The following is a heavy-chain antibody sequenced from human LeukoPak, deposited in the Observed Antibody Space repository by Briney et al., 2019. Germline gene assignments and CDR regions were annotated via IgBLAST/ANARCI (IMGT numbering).Heavy chain of an antibody. D-gene: IGHD6-19*01. CDR1: GFTFSSYG. V-gene: IGHV3-33*01. Sequence: GGSLRLSCAASGFTFSSYGMHWVRRAPGKGLEWVAVIWYDGSNKYYADSVKGRFTISRDNSKNTLYLQMNSLRAEDTAVYYCATIAVAGTFYWGQGTLVTVSS. CDR2: IWYDGSNK. CDR3: ATIAVAGTFY. J-gene: IGHJ4*02.